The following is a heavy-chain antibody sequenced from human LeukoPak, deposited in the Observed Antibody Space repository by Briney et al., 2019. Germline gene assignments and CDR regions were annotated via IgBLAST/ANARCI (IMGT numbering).Heavy chain of an antibody. D-gene: IGHD3-22*01. CDR2: ISGSGGST. CDR1: GSTFSSYA. Sequence: PGGSLRLSCAASGSTFSSYAMSWVRQAPGKGLEWVSAISGSGGSTYYADSVKGRFTISRDNSKNTLYLQMNSLRAEETAVYYCARVLSGSWDWFDPWGQGTLVTVSS. CDR3: ARVLSGSWDWFDP. V-gene: IGHV3-23*01. J-gene: IGHJ5*02.